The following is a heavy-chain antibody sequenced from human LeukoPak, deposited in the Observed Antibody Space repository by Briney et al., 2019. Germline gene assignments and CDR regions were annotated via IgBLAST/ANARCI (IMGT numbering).Heavy chain of an antibody. J-gene: IGHJ5*02. Sequence: GGSLRLSCAASGFTFDDYTMHWVRQAPGKGLEWVSLISWDGGSTYYADSVKGRFTISRDNSKNSLYLQTNSLRTEDTALYYCAKDISSGDGPFDPWGQGTLVTVSS. V-gene: IGHV3-43*01. CDR1: GFTFDDYT. D-gene: IGHD5-24*01. CDR2: ISWDGGST. CDR3: AKDISSGDGPFDP.